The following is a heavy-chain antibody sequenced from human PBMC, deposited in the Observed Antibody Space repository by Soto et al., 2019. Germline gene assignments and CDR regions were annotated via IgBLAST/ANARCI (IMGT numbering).Heavy chain of an antibody. V-gene: IGHV3-48*03. CDR2: ISSSGSTI. CDR1: GFTFSSYE. CDR3: ARSVGGGWFDP. J-gene: IGHJ5*02. Sequence: GGSLRLSCAASGFTFSSYEMNWVRQAPGKGLEWVSYISSSGSTIYYADSVKGRFTISRDNAKNSLYLQMNSLRAEDTAVYYCARSVGGGWFDPWGQGTLVTVSS. D-gene: IGHD1-26*01.